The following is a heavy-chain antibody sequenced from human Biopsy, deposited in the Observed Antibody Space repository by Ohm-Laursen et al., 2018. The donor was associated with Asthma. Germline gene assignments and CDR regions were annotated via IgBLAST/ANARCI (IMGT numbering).Heavy chain of an antibody. V-gene: IGHV1-18*04. CDR3: ARAGALIVGATMGY. Sequence: ASVKVSCNASGYTFTSYGISWVRQAPGQGLEWMGWISAYNGNTNYAQKFQGRVTMTRDTSTSTVYMELSSLRSEDTAVYYCARAGALIVGATMGYWGQGTLVTVSS. CDR1: GYTFTSYG. D-gene: IGHD1-26*01. CDR2: ISAYNGNT. J-gene: IGHJ4*02.